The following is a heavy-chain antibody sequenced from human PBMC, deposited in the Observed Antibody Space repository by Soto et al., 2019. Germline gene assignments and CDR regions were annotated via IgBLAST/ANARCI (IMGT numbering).Heavy chain of an antibody. CDR3: TRDASRDSSARGWFDP. CDR1: GFPFRSFT. D-gene: IGHD6-13*01. CDR2: ISSNSAYV. V-gene: IGHV3-21*01. J-gene: IGHJ5*02. Sequence: GGSLRLSCAASGFPFRSFTMNWVRQAPGKGLEWVSTISSNSAYVYYTDALRGRFTISRDNAKNSLHLQMNSLRAEDTAVYYCTRDASRDSSARGWFDPWGPGTLVTVSS.